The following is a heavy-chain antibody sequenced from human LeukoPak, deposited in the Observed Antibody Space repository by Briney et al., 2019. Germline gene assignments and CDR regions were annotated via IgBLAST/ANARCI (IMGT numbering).Heavy chain of an antibody. CDR2: ISSTTGTT. Sequence: GGSLRLSCAGSGFTFSTYSMNWVRQAPGKGLEWVSYISSTTGTTYYADSVKGRFTISRDNSKNTLYLQMNSLRAEDTAVYYCAGRGSGSYFDYWGQGTLVTASS. V-gene: IGHV3-48*01. J-gene: IGHJ4*02. CDR3: AGRGSGSYFDY. D-gene: IGHD3-10*01. CDR1: GFTFSTYS.